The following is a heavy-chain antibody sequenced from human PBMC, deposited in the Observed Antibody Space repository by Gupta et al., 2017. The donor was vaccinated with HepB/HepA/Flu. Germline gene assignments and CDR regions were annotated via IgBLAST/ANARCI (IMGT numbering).Heavy chain of an antibody. J-gene: IGHJ2*01. Sequence: EVQLVESGGGLVKPGGSLRLSCAASGFTVSSYSMNWVRQAPGKGLEWVSSISSSSSYIYYADSVKGRFTISRDNAKNSLYLQMNSLRAEDTAVYYCARDFTVVHYWYFDLWGRGTLVTVSS. V-gene: IGHV3-21*01. CDR3: ARDFTVVHYWYFDL. CDR1: GFTVSSYS. D-gene: IGHD4-23*01. CDR2: ISSSSSYI.